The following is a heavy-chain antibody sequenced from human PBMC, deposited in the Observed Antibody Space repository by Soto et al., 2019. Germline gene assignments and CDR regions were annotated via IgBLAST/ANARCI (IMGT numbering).Heavy chain of an antibody. Sequence: QLQLQESGPGLVKPSETLSLTCTVSGGSISSRSHYWGWIRQSPGKHLEWIGSSFYRGSTHYNPSPKTRVPISVDTSKNQVSLKLYSVTAADTAVYYCATADGFGVVTPFFEYWGQGILVTVSS. D-gene: IGHD3-3*01. CDR3: ATADGFGVVTPFFEY. CDR2: SFYRGST. V-gene: IGHV4-39*01. J-gene: IGHJ4*02. CDR1: GGSISSRSHY.